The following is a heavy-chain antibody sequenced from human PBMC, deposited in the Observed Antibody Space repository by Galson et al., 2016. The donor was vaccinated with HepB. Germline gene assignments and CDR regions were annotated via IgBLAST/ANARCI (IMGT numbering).Heavy chain of an antibody. CDR1: GYTFTSYA. V-gene: IGHV1-3*01. CDR3: ARELAVVTPYGLDV. J-gene: IGHJ6*02. CDR2: INAGNGNT. D-gene: IGHD4-23*01. Sequence: SVKVSCKASGYTFTSYAMHWVRQAPGQRLEWMGWINAGNGNTKYSQKFQGRVTITRDTSASTAYMELSSLRSEDTAVYYCARELAVVTPYGLDVWGQGTTVTVSS.